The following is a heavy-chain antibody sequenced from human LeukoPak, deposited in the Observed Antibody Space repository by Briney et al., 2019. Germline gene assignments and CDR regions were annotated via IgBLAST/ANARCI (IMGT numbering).Heavy chain of an antibody. D-gene: IGHD2-2*01. CDR1: GFTFSSYS. Sequence: GGSLRLSCAASGFTFSSYSMYWVRQAPGKGLEWVSSISSSSSYIYYPDSVKGRFTISRDNAKNSLYLQMNSLRAEDTAVYYCARGATAAIDWGQGTLVTVSS. V-gene: IGHV3-21*01. CDR3: ARGATAAID. CDR2: ISSSSSYI. J-gene: IGHJ4*02.